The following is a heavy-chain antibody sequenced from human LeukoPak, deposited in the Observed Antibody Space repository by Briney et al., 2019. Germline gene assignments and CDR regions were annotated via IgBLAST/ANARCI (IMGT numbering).Heavy chain of an antibody. CDR1: GYTFTGYY. D-gene: IGHD5-12*01. CDR3: AREYSGSDSGGYFDY. CDR2: INPNSGRT. J-gene: IGHJ4*02. Sequence: ASVKVSCKASGYTFTGYYIHWVRQAPGQGLEWMGWINPNSGRTNYAQKFQGRVTMTRDTSISTAYMELSRLRSDDTAVYYCAREYSGSDSGGYFDYWGQGTLVTVSS. V-gene: IGHV1-2*02.